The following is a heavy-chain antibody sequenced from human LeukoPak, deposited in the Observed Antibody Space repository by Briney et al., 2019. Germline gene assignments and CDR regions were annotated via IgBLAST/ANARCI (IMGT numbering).Heavy chain of an antibody. J-gene: IGHJ4*02. CDR2: ISGSGGST. CDR3: AKVPDIVATTEVNFLDY. Sequence: GGSLRLSCAASGFTFSSYAMSWVRQAPGKGLEWVSAISGSGGSTYYADSVKGRFTISRDNSKNTLYLQMNSLRAEDTAVYYCAKVPDIVATTEVNFLDYWGQGTLVTVSS. D-gene: IGHD5-12*01. V-gene: IGHV3-23*01. CDR1: GFTFSSYA.